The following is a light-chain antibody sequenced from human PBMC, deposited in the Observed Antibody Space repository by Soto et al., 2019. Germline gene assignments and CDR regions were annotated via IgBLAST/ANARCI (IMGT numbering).Light chain of an antibody. V-gene: IGKV1-39*01. J-gene: IGKJ5*01. CDR2: AAS. Sequence: DIQMTQSPSSLSASVGDRVTITCRASQSIRSYLNWYQQKPGKAPKLLIYAASSLQSGVPSRFTGSGSGTDFTLTISSLQPEDFATYYCQQTYSVQITFGQGTRLDIK. CDR1: QSIRSY. CDR3: QQTYSVQIT.